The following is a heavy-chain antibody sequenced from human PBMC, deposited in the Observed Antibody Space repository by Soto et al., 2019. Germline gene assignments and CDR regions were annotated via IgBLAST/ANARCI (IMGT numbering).Heavy chain of an antibody. Sequence: GGSLRLSCAASGFTFSSYAMSWVRQAPGKGLEWVSAISGSGGSTYYADSVKGRFTISRDNSKNTLYLQMNSLRAEDRAVYYCAKDYDSNYAPEAFDLWGQGTMVTVSS. CDR2: ISGSGGST. J-gene: IGHJ3*01. V-gene: IGHV3-23*01. CDR3: AKDYDSNYAPEAFDL. D-gene: IGHD4-4*01. CDR1: GFTFSSYA.